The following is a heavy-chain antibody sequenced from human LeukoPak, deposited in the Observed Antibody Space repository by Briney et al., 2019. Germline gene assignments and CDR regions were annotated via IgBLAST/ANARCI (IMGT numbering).Heavy chain of an antibody. CDR2: ISAYNGNT. D-gene: IGHD3-3*01. CDR1: GYTFTSYG. V-gene: IGHV1-18*01. CDR3: ARDVPITIFGVVNRCDY. Sequence: GASVKVSCKASGYTFTSYGISWVRQAPGQGLEWMGWISAYNGNTNYAQKLQGRVTMTTDTSTSTAYMELRSLRSDDTAVYYCARDVPITIFGVVNRCDYWGQGTLVTVSS. J-gene: IGHJ4*02.